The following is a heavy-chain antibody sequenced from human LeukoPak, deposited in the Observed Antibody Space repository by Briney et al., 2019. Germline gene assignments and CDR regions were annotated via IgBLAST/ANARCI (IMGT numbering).Heavy chain of an antibody. Sequence: PGGSLRLSCAASGFTFSSYTMSWVRQAPGKGLEWVSAIVGSGGSTYYADSVKGRFTISRDNSKNMLYLQMSSLRAEDTAVYYCAKPQGTTVVTPPDYWGQGTLVTVSS. V-gene: IGHV3-23*01. CDR2: IVGSGGST. J-gene: IGHJ4*02. CDR1: GFTFSSYT. CDR3: AKPQGTTVVTPPDY. D-gene: IGHD4-23*01.